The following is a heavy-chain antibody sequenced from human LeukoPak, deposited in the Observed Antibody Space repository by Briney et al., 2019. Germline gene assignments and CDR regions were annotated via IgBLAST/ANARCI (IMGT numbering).Heavy chain of an antibody. V-gene: IGHV3-23*01. Sequence: GGSLRLSCAASGSTFSTYAMTWVRQAPGKGLEWVSAFSGNGGRTYYADSVKGRFTISRDDSKNTLYLQMNSLRAEDTALYYCAKDRAPGAHYYMDVWGIGTTVTVSS. CDR3: AKDRAPGAHYYMDV. D-gene: IGHD6-13*01. CDR1: GSTFSTYA. J-gene: IGHJ6*03. CDR2: FSGNGGRT.